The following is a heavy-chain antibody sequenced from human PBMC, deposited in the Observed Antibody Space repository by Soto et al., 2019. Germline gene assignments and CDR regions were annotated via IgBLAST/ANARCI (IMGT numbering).Heavy chain of an antibody. V-gene: IGHV4-39*01. J-gene: IGHJ4*02. CDR1: GGSISSSSYY. D-gene: IGHD5-12*01. CDR2: IYYSGST. CDR3: ARRSEGDGYNYVSTDYYFDY. Sequence: PSETLSLTCTVSGGSISSSSYYWGWIRQPPGKGLEWIGSIYYSGSTYYNPSLKSRVTISVDTSKNQFSLKLSSVTAADTAVYYCARRSEGDGYNYVSTDYYFDYWGQGTLVTVSS.